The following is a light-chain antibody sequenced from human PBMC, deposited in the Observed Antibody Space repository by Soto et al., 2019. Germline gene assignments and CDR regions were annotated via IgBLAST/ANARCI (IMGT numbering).Light chain of an antibody. CDR3: QQHEWPWT. J-gene: IGKJ1*01. Sequence: EIVLTQSPATLSLSPGERATLPCRASQSVGTYLAWYQQKPGQAPRLLIYDVSNRATGIPARFSGSGYGTGFTLTISSLEPEDFAVHYCQQHEWPWTFGQGTKVEIK. V-gene: IGKV3-11*01. CDR2: DVS. CDR1: QSVGTY.